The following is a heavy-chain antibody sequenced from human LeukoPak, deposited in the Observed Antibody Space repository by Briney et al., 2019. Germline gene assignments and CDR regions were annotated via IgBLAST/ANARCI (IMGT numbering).Heavy chain of an antibody. V-gene: IGHV1-18*01. D-gene: IGHD4-17*01. CDR2: ISAKNGDT. CDR3: ARAGAEVTRFVAP. Sequence: ASVKVSCKASGYTFINYGVSWARQVPGQGVEWMGWISAKNGDTNYAQNFQGRVTMTTDTSMSTAYMELRSLRSDDTAVYYCARAGAEVTRFVAPWGQGTLVTVSS. J-gene: IGHJ5*02. CDR1: GYTFINYG.